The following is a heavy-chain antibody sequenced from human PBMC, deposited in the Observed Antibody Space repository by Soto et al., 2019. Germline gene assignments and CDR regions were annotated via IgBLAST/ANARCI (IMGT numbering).Heavy chain of an antibody. J-gene: IGHJ6*02. V-gene: IGHV1-46*01. CDR1: GYTFTRYY. Sequence: ASVKVSCKASGYTFTRYYMYGVRQAPRQGLERMGIIYPSDGRTSYAQKFQGRLTMTRDTSKSPVCMELSSLRSEDTAVDYCAREGAAWLGGYYYYAMDVWG. D-gene: IGHD3-10*01. CDR2: IYPSDGRT. CDR3: AREGAAWLGGYYYYAMDV.